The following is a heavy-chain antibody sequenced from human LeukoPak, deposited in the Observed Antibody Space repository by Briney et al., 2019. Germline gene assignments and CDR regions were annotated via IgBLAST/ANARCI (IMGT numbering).Heavy chain of an antibody. V-gene: IGHV4-38-2*02. CDR1: DYSISSGHY. CDR3: ARRGYDFGMDY. D-gene: IGHD3-3*01. J-gene: IGHJ4*02. Sequence: SETLSLTCTVSDYSISSGHYWGWIRQPPGKGLEWIGSIYYSGSTYYNPSLKSRVTISVDTSKNQFSLKLSSVTAADTAVYYCARRGYDFGMDYWGQGTLVTVSS. CDR2: IYYSGST.